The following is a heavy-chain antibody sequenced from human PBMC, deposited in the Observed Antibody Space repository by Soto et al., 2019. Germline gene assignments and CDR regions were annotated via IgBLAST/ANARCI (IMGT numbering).Heavy chain of an antibody. CDR2: IYYSGST. V-gene: IGHV4-39*01. D-gene: IGHD6-13*01. CDR1: FCSIRSSSFH. Sequence: SDSRSRTYTAFFCSIRSSSFHWGWIRQPPGRGLEWIGSIYYSGSTYYSPSLKSRVTISVDTSKNQFSLKLSSVTAADTAVYYCARRERAAGTDWWFDPWGQG. J-gene: IGHJ5*02. CDR3: ARRERAAGTDWWFDP.